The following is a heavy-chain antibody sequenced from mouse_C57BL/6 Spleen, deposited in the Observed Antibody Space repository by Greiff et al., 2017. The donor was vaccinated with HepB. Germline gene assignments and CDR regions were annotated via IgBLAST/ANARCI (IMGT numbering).Heavy chain of an antibody. J-gene: IGHJ4*01. CDR3: ARSLYDYDDYAMDY. V-gene: IGHV2-9-1*01. Sequence: VQVVESGPGLVAPSQSLSITCTVSGFSLTSYAISWVRQPPGKGLEWLGVIWTGGGTNYNSALKSRLSISKDNSKSQVFLKMNSLQTDDTARYYCARSLYDYDDYAMDYWGQGTSVTVSS. CDR1: GFSLTSYA. D-gene: IGHD2-4*01. CDR2: IWTGGGT.